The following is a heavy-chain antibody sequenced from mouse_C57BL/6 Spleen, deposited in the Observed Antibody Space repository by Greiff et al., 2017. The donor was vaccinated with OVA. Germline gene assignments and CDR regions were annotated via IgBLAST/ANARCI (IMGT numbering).Heavy chain of an antibody. CDR1: GYTFTSYW. Sequence: QQSCKAFGYTFTSYWMHWVKQRPGQGLEWIGEIDPSDSYTKYNQKFKGKSTLTVDTSSSTAYMQHSSLTSEDSAVYYCERGEGDSSGKYYIDYWGQGTTLTVSS. CDR2: IDPSDSYT. D-gene: IGHD3-2*02. CDR3: ERGEGDSSGKYYIDY. V-gene: IGHV1-69*01. J-gene: IGHJ2*01.